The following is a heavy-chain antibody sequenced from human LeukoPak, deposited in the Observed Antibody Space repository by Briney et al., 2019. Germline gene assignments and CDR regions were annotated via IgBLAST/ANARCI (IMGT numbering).Heavy chain of an antibody. J-gene: IGHJ3*02. V-gene: IGHV1-69*05. Sequence: EASVKVSCTASGGTFSSYAISWVRQAPGQGLEWMGGIIPIFGTANYAQKFQGRVTITTDESTSTAYMELSSLRSEDTAVYYCAHNTNMYFIWGQGTMVTVSS. CDR2: IIPIFGTA. CDR1: GGTFSSYA. CDR3: AHNTNMYFI. D-gene: IGHD2-8*01.